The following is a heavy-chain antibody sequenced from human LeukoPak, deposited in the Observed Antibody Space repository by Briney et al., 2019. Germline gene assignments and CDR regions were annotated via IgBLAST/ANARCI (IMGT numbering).Heavy chain of an antibody. CDR3: AREGRSSTPGY. V-gene: IGHV4-4*07. Sequence: SETLSLTCTVSGGSISNSYWCWVRQPAGKGLEWIGRISARGNTDYNPSLKGRVTMSVDTSKNQFSLRLTSVTAADTAVYYCAREGRSSTPGYWGQGTLVTVSS. D-gene: IGHD2-15*01. CDR2: ISARGNT. CDR1: GGSISNSY. J-gene: IGHJ4*02.